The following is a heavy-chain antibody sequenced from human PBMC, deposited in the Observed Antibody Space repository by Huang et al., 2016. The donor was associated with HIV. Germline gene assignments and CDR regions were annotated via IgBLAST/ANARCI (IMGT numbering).Heavy chain of an antibody. D-gene: IGHD3-10*01. V-gene: IGHV3-23*01. Sequence: EVHLLESGGVLVQPGGSLRLSCAASGFTFRNYAMTWVRQGPGGGLEWVSGSSGSGSNKYYADSVEGRFIISRDNSKSTLYLQMNSLRAEDSAVYYCAKPLIGPRFGERAPYYFDYWGQGTLATVSS. CDR3: AKPLIGPRFGERAPYYFDY. CDR1: GFTFRNYA. J-gene: IGHJ4*02. CDR2: SSGSGSNK.